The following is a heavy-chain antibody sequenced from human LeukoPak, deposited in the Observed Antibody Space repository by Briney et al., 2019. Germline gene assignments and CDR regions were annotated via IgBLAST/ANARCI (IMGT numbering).Heavy chain of an antibody. V-gene: IGHV4-39*01. CDR1: GASTNTDSYF. D-gene: IGHD5-12*01. CDR3: VRLWLRWGIDY. J-gene: IGHJ4*02. CDR2: GYYAGSGS. Sequence: PAETLSLTCDVSGASTNTDSYFWGWIRQPPGKGLEWVGSGYYAGSGSHYNPSLKSRVTISVDTSRSRYSLKLHSVTSADTAVYYWVRLWLRWGIDYWGQGSLVTVSS.